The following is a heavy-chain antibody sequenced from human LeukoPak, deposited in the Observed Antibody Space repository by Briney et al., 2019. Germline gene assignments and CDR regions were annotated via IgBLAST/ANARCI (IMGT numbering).Heavy chain of an antibody. Sequence: SETLSLXCTVSGGSISSSSYYWGWIRQPPGKGLEWIGSIYYSGSTYYNPSLKSRVTISVDTSKNQFSLKLSSVTAAVTAVYYCASGSGHDQIQVGYWGQGTLVTVSS. CDR2: IYYSGST. V-gene: IGHV4-39*01. CDR1: GGSISSSSYY. CDR3: ASGSGHDQIQVGY. J-gene: IGHJ4*02. D-gene: IGHD2-15*01.